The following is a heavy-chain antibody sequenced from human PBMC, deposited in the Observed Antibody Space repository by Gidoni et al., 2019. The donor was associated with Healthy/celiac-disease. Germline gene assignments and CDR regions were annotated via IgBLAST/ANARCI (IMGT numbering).Heavy chain of an antibody. Sequence: EVQLVESGGGLVQPGGSLRLSCAASGFTFSSYAMSWVRQAPGKGLEWVSAISGSGGSTYYADSVKGRFTISRDNSKNTLYLQMNSLRAEDTAVYYCAKGASYSGSYLGDDAFDIWGQGTMVTVSS. CDR3: AKGASYSGSYLGDDAFDI. J-gene: IGHJ3*02. CDR1: GFTFSSYA. D-gene: IGHD1-26*01. V-gene: IGHV3-23*04. CDR2: ISGSGGST.